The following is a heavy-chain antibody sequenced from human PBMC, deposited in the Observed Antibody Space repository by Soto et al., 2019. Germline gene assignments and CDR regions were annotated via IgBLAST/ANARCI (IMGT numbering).Heavy chain of an antibody. J-gene: IGHJ4*02. D-gene: IGHD3-3*01. V-gene: IGHV1-69*12. CDR3: ARGGQRIFGMGY. CDR1: GGTFSNYA. CDR2: IIPTFGTA. Sequence: QVQLVQSGAEVKKPGSSVKVSCKASGGTFSNYAISWVRQAPGQGLEWMGGIIPTFGTANYAQKLQRRVTITADESTSTACMELSSLRSADTAIYYCARGGQRIFGMGYWGQGTLVTVSS.